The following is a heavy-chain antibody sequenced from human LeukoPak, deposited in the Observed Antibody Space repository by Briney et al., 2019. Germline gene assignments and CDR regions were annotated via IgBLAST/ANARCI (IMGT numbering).Heavy chain of an antibody. CDR2: ISGSGSGGST. J-gene: IGHJ5*02. CDR3: AREYQRTWIQLWLSPHNWFDP. D-gene: IGHD5-18*01. V-gene: IGHV3-23*01. Sequence: PGGSLRLSCAASGFTFSSSAMSWVRQAPGKGLEWVSSISGSGSGGSTYYADSVKGRFTISRDNSKNTLYLQMNSLIAEDTAVYYCAREYQRTWIQLWLSPHNWFDPWGQGTLVTVSS. CDR1: GFTFSSSA.